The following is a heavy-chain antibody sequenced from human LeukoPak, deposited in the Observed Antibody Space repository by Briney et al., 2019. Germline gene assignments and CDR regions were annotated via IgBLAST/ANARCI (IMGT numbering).Heavy chain of an antibody. Sequence: SQTLSLTCALSRDSLSSNSAAWACIRQSPSRGLEWLGRTYYRSKWYNEYAVSVKGRITINPDTSKNQISLQQDSVTPEDTALYFCATLFSRVGENRFDPWGQGTLVTVSS. CDR1: RDSLSSNSAA. J-gene: IGHJ5*02. D-gene: IGHD1-26*01. V-gene: IGHV6-1*01. CDR3: ATLFSRVGENRFDP. CDR2: TYYRSKWYN.